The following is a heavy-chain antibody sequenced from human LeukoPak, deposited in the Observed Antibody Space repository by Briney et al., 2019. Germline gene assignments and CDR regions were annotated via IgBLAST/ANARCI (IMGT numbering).Heavy chain of an antibody. Sequence: NPSETLSLTCIVSGGSITSHHWSWIRQSAGKGLEWIGQIKTDGNTNYNPSLKSRVAISVDTSKNRCSLELTSVTVADTAIYYCAGRDEGTGWSFDYWGQGALVTVSS. CDR2: IKTDGNT. D-gene: IGHD6-19*01. CDR1: GGSITSHH. V-gene: IGHV4-4*07. CDR3: AGRDEGTGWSFDY. J-gene: IGHJ4*02.